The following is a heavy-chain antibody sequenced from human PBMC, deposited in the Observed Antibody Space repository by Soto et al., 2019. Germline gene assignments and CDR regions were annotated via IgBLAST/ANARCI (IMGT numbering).Heavy chain of an antibody. V-gene: IGHV3-30*18. CDR1: GFPFSSYG. D-gene: IGHD4-17*01. Sequence: LSLTCAASGFPFSSYGMHWVRQAPGKGLEWVAVISYDGSNKYYADSVKGRFTISRDNSKNTLYLQMNSLRAEDTAVYYCAKDRGYGDYPFYGMDVWGQGTTVTVSS. CDR2: ISYDGSNK. J-gene: IGHJ6*02. CDR3: AKDRGYGDYPFYGMDV.